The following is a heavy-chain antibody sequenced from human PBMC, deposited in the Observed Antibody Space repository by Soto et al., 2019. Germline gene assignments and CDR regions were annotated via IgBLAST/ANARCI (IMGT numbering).Heavy chain of an antibody. CDR2: INSDGSST. J-gene: IGHJ3*02. Sequence: EVQLVESGGGLVQPGGSLRLSCAASGFTFSSYWMHWVRQAPGKGLVWVSRINSDGSSTSYADSVKGRFTISRDNAKHPLYLQMNSLRAEDTAVYYCARGGYQLLFAFDIWGQGTMVTVSS. CDR3: ARGGYQLLFAFDI. CDR1: GFTFSSYW. D-gene: IGHD2-2*01. V-gene: IGHV3-74*01.